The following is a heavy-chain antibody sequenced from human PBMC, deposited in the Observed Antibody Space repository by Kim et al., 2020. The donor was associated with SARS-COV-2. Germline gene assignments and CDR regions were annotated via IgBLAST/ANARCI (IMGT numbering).Heavy chain of an antibody. CDR2: ISYDGSNK. CDR3: AKGPTPIAVAVDPLAY. D-gene: IGHD6-19*01. CDR1: GFTFSSYG. V-gene: IGHV3-30*18. Sequence: GGSLRLSCAASGFTFSSYGMHWVRQAPGKGLEWVAVISYDGSNKYYADSVKGRFTISRDNSKNTLYLQMNSLRAEDTAVYYCAKGPTPIAVAVDPLAYWG. J-gene: IGHJ4*01.